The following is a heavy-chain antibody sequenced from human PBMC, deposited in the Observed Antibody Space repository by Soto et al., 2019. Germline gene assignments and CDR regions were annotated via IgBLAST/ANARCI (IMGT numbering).Heavy chain of an antibody. Sequence: QVQLVQSGAEVKKPGSSVKVSCKASGGTFSSYAISWVRQAPGQGLEWMGGIIPIFGTANYAQKFQGRVTITADESTSTAYMELSSLRSEDTAVYYWARGRYYYDSSGYYFDYWGQGTLVTVSS. V-gene: IGHV1-69*01. J-gene: IGHJ4*02. CDR2: IIPIFGTA. D-gene: IGHD3-22*01. CDR3: ARGRYYYDSSGYYFDY. CDR1: GGTFSSYA.